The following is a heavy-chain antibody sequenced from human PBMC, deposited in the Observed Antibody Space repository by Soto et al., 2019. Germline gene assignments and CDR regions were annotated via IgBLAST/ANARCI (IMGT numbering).Heavy chain of an antibody. J-gene: IGHJ4*02. D-gene: IGHD2-21*02. CDR3: ARVFPYCGGDCYYDY. CDR1: GGTFSSYA. CDR2: IIPIFDTA. Sequence: QVQLVQSGAEVKKPGSSVKVSCKASGGTFSSYAISWVRQAPGQGLEWMGGIIPIFDTANYAQKFQGRVTNTADESTSTAYMELSSLRSEDTAVYYRARVFPYCGGDCYYDYWGQGTLVTVSS. V-gene: IGHV1-69*01.